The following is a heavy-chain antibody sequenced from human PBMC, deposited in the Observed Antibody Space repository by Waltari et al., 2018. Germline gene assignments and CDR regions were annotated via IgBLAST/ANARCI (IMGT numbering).Heavy chain of an antibody. V-gene: IGHV3-20*04. CDR3: ARCPGYSGSYLGYYYYYMDV. D-gene: IGHD1-26*01. CDR1: GFTFDDYG. CDR2: INWNGGST. Sequence: EVQLVEAGGGVVRPGGSLRLSCAACGFTFDDYGMSWARQAPGKRLGWVSGINWNGGSTGYADSVKGRFTISRDNAKNSLYLQMNSLRAEDTALYYCARCPGYSGSYLGYYYYYMDVWGKGTTVTVSS. J-gene: IGHJ6*03.